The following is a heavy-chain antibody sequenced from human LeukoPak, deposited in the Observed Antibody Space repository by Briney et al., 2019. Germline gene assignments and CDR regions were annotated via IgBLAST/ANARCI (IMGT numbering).Heavy chain of an antibody. CDR1: GFTFSDHY. J-gene: IGHJ4*02. Sequence: GGSLRLSCAASGFTFSDHYMDWVRQAPGKGLEWVANIKQDESEKYYVDSVKGRFTISRDNAKNSLYLQMNSLRAEDTAVYYCARIVVPVGDYFDYWGQGTLVTVSS. CDR3: ARIVVPVGDYFDY. CDR2: IKQDESEK. D-gene: IGHD2-2*01. V-gene: IGHV3-7*01.